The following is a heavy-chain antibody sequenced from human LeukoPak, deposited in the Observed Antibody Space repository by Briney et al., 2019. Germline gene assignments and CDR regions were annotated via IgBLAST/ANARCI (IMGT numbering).Heavy chain of an antibody. CDR2: IYYSGST. CDR1: GGSISSYY. CDR3: ARVWFGELSLYYFDY. D-gene: IGHD3-10*01. Sequence: SETLSLTCTVSGGSISSYYWSWIRQPPGKGLEWIGYIYYSGSTNYNPSLKSRVTISVDTSKNQFSLKLSSVTAADTAVYYCARVWFGELSLYYFDYWGQGTLVTVSS. V-gene: IGHV4-59*01. J-gene: IGHJ4*02.